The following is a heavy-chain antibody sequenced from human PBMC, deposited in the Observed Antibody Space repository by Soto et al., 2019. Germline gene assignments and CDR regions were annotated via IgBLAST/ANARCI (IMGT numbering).Heavy chain of an antibody. Sequence: GGSLRLSCAASGFNFNTYWMHWVRQAPGKGLEWVAKIDTEGSRKNYVDSVKGRFIISRDNAKNSLFLQMNSLRADDTAVYYCGRVPLDGNYANGVDVWGQGTTVTVS. CDR1: GFNFNTYW. CDR3: GRVPLDGNYANGVDV. D-gene: IGHD4-17*01. J-gene: IGHJ6*02. V-gene: IGHV3-7*03. CDR2: IDTEGSRK.